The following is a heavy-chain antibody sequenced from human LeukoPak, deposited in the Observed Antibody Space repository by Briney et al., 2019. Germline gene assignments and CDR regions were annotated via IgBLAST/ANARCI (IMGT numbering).Heavy chain of an antibody. CDR2: IYHSGST. CDR3: ARGSGSGWYFDANYYYYMDV. V-gene: IGHV4-38-2*02. CDR1: GYSISSGYY. J-gene: IGHJ6*03. D-gene: IGHD6-19*01. Sequence: SETLSLTCTVSGYSISSGYYWGWIRQPPGKGLEWIGSIYHSGSTYYNPSLKSRVTISVDTSKNQFSLKLSSVTAADTAVYYCARGSGSGWYFDANYYYYMDVWGKGTTVTVSS.